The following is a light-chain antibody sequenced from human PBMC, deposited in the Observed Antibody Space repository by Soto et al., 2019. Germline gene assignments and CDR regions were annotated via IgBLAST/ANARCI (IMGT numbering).Light chain of an antibody. CDR2: GAS. Sequence: ETVMTQSPATLSVSPGERATLSCRASQSVGTNVAWYQHKPGQAPRLLIYGASTRATGVPARFSGSAPGAEFTLTISSLQSEDSAVYYCQEYSNWWTFGLGTKIEIK. CDR3: QEYSNWWT. V-gene: IGKV3-15*01. CDR1: QSVGTN. J-gene: IGKJ1*01.